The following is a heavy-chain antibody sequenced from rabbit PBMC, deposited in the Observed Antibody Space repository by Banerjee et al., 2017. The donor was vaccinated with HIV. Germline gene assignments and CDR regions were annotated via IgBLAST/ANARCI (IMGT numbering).Heavy chain of an antibody. D-gene: IGHD7-1*01. J-gene: IGHJ4*01. CDR1: GFSFSSGYC. CDR2: IGVGSGGT. V-gene: IGHV1S45*01. Sequence: QEQLVESGGGLVKPEGSLTLTCTTSGFSFSSGYCMCWVRQTPGKGLEWIGCIGVGSGGTNYASWAKGRFTISKTSSTTVTLQMTSLTAADTATYFCARDRDGDAGYGSLALWGQGTLVTVS. CDR3: ARDRDGDAGYGSLAL.